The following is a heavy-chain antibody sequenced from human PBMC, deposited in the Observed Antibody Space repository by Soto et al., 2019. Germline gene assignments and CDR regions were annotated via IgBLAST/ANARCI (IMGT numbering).Heavy chain of an antibody. J-gene: IGHJ6*02. D-gene: IGHD6-6*01. CDR3: AKVGSIAVYHYHYAMDV. CDR1: GFTFSTYG. V-gene: IGHV3-30*18. Sequence: QVQLMESGGGVVQPGKSLRLSCEGSGFTFSTYGMHWVRQAPGKGQEWVAGISYDGTKKYYGDSVKGRFSISRDNSRKTVHLQMNSLRAEDTAVYYCAKVGSIAVYHYHYAMDVWGQGTTVTVSS. CDR2: ISYDGTKK.